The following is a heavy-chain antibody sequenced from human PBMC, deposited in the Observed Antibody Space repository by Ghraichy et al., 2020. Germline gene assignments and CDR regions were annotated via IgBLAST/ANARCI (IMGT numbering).Heavy chain of an antibody. Sequence: GGSLRLSCAASGFTFSSYAMSWVRQAPGKGLEWVSAISGSGGSTYYADSVKGRFTLSRDNSKNTLYLQMNSLRDEDTAVYYCAKVLGRDGDYEGGWVNWGQGTLVTVSS. J-gene: IGHJ4*02. CDR3: AKVLGRDGDYEGGWVN. V-gene: IGHV3-23*01. D-gene: IGHD4-17*01. CDR1: GFTFSSYA. CDR2: ISGSGGST.